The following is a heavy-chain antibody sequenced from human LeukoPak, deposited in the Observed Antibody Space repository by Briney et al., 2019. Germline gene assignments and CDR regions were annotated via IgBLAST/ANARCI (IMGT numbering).Heavy chain of an antibody. J-gene: IGHJ3*02. V-gene: IGHV1-2*02. Sequence: ASVKVSCKASGYTFTGYYMHWVRQAPGQGLEWMGWINPNSGGTNYAQKFQGRVTMTRDTSISTVYMELSRLRSDDTAVYYCARYGYEGFAGSYPDAFDIWGQGTMVTVSS. CDR1: GYTFTGYY. D-gene: IGHD1-26*01. CDR2: INPNSGGT. CDR3: ARYGYEGFAGSYPDAFDI.